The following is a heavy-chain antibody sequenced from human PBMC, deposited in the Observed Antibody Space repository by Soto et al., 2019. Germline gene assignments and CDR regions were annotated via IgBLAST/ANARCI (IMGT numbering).Heavy chain of an antibody. D-gene: IGHD6-6*01. CDR3: ARGSSSSFDY. Sequence: QVQLVESGGGVVKPGGSVRLSCAASGFTFSDYYISWVRQAPGKGLEWVSYISSSAGTIYYADSVKGRFTISRDNAKNSLFLQISNLRAEDRAVYYCARGSSSSFDYWGQGTLVTVSS. CDR1: GFTFSDYY. CDR2: ISSSAGTI. V-gene: IGHV3-11*01. J-gene: IGHJ4*02.